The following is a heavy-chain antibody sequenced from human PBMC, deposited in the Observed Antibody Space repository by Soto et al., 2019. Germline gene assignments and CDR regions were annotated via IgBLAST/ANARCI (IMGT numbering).Heavy chain of an antibody. CDR2: ISDRGATT. Sequence: EVQLLESGGGLVQPGGSLRLSCAASGFTISSYAMSWVRQAPGKGLEWVSAISDRGATTHYADSVKGRFTISRDTSKNTLYLQMNTLRAEDTAVYCCAKDKPGTTSFDYWGRGTLVTVSS. CDR3: AKDKPGTTSFDY. V-gene: IGHV3-23*01. D-gene: IGHD1-1*01. J-gene: IGHJ4*02. CDR1: GFTISSYA.